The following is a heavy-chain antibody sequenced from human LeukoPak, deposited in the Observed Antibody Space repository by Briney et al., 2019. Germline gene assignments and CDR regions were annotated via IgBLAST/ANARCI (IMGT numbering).Heavy chain of an antibody. CDR2: NYHSGST. D-gene: IGHD3-22*01. V-gene: IGHV4-30-2*01. CDR3: VRAGSGYYNDAFDI. Sequence: SETLSLTCAVSGGSISSGGYSWSWIRQPPGKGLEWIGYNYHSGSTYYNPPLKSRVTISVDRSKNQFSLKLSSVTAADTAVYYCVRAGSGYYNDAFDIWGQGTMVTVSS. CDR1: GGSISSGGYS. J-gene: IGHJ3*02.